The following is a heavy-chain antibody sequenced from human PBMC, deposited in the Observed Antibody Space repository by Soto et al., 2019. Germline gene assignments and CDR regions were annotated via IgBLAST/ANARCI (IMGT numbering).Heavy chain of an antibody. CDR3: TGEVASGY. V-gene: IGHV3-30*03. CDR1: GFTVSTHG. J-gene: IGHJ4*02. CDR2: ISRDGNTK. Sequence: QVQLVESGGGVVQPGRSLRLSCAVSGFTVSTHGMHWVRQAPGKGLEWVAVISRDGNTKYYADSVKGRFTISRDNSRNTLFLEMYSLRGDDRAVYYCTGEVASGYWGQGTLVPVSS. D-gene: IGHD2-8*02.